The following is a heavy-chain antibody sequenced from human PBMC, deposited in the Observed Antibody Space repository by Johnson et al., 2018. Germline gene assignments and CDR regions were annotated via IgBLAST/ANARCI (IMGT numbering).Heavy chain of an antibody. CDR2: IWYDGSNK. CDR3: ARDWVVVAATDAFDI. CDR1: GFTFSSYG. J-gene: IGHJ3*02. V-gene: IGHV3-33*01. D-gene: IGHD2-15*01. Sequence: VQLLETGGGVVQXGRSXRLXCAASGFTFSSYGMHWVRQAPGKGLEWVAVIWYDGSNKYYADSVKGRFTISRDNSKNTLYLQMNSLRAEDTAVYYRARDWVVVAATDAFDIWGQGTMVTVSS.